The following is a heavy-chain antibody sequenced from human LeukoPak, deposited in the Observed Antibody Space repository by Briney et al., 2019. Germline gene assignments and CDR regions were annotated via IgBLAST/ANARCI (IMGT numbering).Heavy chain of an antibody. D-gene: IGHD3-3*01. J-gene: IGHJ4*02. CDR3: ASTGYDFWSGYYWVWNGSGSYYKST. Sequence: SETLSLTCTVSGYSISSGYYWGWIRQPPGKGLEWTGSIDHSGSTYYNPSLKSRITISVDTSKNQFSLKLSSVTAADTAVYYCASTGYDFWSGYYWVWNGSGSYYKSTWGQGTLVTVSS. CDR1: GYSISSGYY. V-gene: IGHV4-38-2*02. CDR2: IDHSGST.